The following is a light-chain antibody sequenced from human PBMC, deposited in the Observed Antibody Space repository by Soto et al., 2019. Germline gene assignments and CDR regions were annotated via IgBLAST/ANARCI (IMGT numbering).Light chain of an antibody. CDR2: DAS. Sequence: QLTQSPSALSASVGERVTITCRASQGISSYLGWYQQKPGKAPNLLIYDASTLHSGVPSRFSGGGSGTDFTLTISSLQPEDFATYYCQKVNVYPSTFGGGTKVDIK. J-gene: IGKJ4*01. CDR3: QKVNVYPST. CDR1: QGISSY. V-gene: IGKV1-9*01.